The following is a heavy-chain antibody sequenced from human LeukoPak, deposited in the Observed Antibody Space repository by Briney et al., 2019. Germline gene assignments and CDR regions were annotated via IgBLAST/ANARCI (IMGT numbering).Heavy chain of an antibody. D-gene: IGHD4-17*01. CDR1: GFTFSSYA. Sequence: PGGSLRLSCAASGFTFSSYAMSWVRQAPGKGLEWVSAISGSGGSTYYADSVKGRLTISRDNSKNTLYLQMNSLRAEDTAVYYCAKARSYGDYLFDYWGQGTLVTVSS. J-gene: IGHJ4*02. CDR3: AKARSYGDYLFDY. V-gene: IGHV3-23*01. CDR2: ISGSGGST.